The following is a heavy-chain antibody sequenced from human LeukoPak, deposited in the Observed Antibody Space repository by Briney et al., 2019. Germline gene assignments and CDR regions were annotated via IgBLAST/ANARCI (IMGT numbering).Heavy chain of an antibody. CDR3: ARVGPPYYYYYMDV. J-gene: IGHJ6*03. V-gene: IGHV3-7*01. Sequence: GGSLRLSCAASGFTFSASWMSWVRQAPGKGLKWVANIRQDGTEQYTADSLKGRFTISRDNTKRTLYLQINSLRVEDTAVYYCARVGPPYYYYYMDVWGNGSTVIVSS. CDR1: GFTFSASW. CDR2: IRQDGTEQ.